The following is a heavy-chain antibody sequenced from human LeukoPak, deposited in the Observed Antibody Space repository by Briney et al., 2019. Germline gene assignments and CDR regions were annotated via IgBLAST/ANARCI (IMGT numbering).Heavy chain of an antibody. J-gene: IGHJ4*02. CDR3: AKDRVPGGYGDDIISDS. CDR1: GFTFSSYA. D-gene: IGHD4-17*01. V-gene: IGHV3-23*01. CDR2: ISGSGGST. Sequence: GGSLRLSCAASGFTFSSYAMSWVRQAPGKGLEWVSAISGSGGSTYYADSVKGRFTISRDYSKNTLSLQMNSLRAEDTAVYYCAKDRVPGGYGDDIISDSWGQGTLVTVSS.